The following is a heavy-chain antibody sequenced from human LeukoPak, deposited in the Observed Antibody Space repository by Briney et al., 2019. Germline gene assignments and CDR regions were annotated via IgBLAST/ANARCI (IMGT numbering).Heavy chain of an antibody. CDR1: GFTFSSYG. CDR2: IWYDGSNK. D-gene: IGHD2-21*02. CDR3: AKDGCGGDCYPYYFDY. V-gene: IGHV3-33*06. Sequence: GGSLRLSCAASGFTFSSYGMHWVRQAPGKGLEWVAVIWYDGSNKYYEDSVKGRFTISRDNSKNTLYLQMNSLRAEDTAVYYCAKDGCGGDCYPYYFDYGGQGTLVTVSS. J-gene: IGHJ4*02.